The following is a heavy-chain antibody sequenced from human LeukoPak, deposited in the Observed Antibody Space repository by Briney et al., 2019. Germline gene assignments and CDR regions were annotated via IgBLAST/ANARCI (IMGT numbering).Heavy chain of an antibody. V-gene: IGHV4-34*01. Sequence: PSETLSLTCAVYGGSFSGYYWSWIRQPPGKGLEWIGEINHSGSTNYNPSLKSRVTISVDPSKNQFSLKMSSVPAADTAVYYCASLSLWFGEGGFDYWGQGTLVTVSS. CDR1: GGSFSGYY. CDR2: INHSGST. D-gene: IGHD3-10*01. CDR3: ASLSLWFGEGGFDY. J-gene: IGHJ4*02.